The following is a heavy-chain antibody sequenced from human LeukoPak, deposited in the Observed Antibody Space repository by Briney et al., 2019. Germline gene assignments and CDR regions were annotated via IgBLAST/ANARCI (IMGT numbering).Heavy chain of an antibody. D-gene: IGHD2-2*01. CDR2: IYTSGST. CDR1: GGSISSYY. Sequence: SETLSLTCTVSGGSISSYYWSWIWQPAGKGLEWIGRIYTSGSTNYNPSLKSRVTMSVDTSKNQFSLKLSSVTAADTAVYYCARVRCSSTSCWIDYWGQGTLVTVSS. J-gene: IGHJ4*02. CDR3: ARVRCSSTSCWIDY. V-gene: IGHV4-4*07.